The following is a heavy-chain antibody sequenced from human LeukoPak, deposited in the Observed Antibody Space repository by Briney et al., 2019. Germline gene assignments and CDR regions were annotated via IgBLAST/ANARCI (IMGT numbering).Heavy chain of an antibody. CDR3: ARLTMVREVIRQIDY. D-gene: IGHD3-10*01. V-gene: IGHV5-51*01. J-gene: IGHJ4*02. CDR1: GSSFTSYW. Sequence: GESLKISCKGSGSSFTSYWIGWVRQMPGKGLEWMGIIYPGDSDTRYSPSFQGQVTISADKSISTAYLQWSSLKASDTAMYYCARLTMVREVIRQIDYWGQGTLVTVSS. CDR2: IYPGDSDT.